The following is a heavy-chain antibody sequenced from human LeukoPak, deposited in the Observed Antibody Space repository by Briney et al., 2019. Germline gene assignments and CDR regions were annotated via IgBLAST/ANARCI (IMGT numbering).Heavy chain of an antibody. Sequence: SETLSLTCTVSGGSISSYYWSWIRQPAGKGLEWIGRIYTSGSTNYDPSLKSRVTMSVDTSKNQFSLKLSSVTAADTAVYYCARVPTIITIFGVEGLHYMDVWGKGTTVTVSS. CDR1: GGSISSYY. V-gene: IGHV4-4*07. CDR3: ARVPTIITIFGVEGLHYMDV. J-gene: IGHJ6*03. CDR2: IYTSGST. D-gene: IGHD3-3*01.